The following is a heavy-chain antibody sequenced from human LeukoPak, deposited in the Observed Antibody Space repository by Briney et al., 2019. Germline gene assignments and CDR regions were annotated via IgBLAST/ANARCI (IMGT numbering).Heavy chain of an antibody. CDR1: GFTFSSYG. CDR3: VKDYYDSSGYYYLVY. J-gene: IGHJ4*02. D-gene: IGHD3-22*01. Sequence: GGSLRLSCAASGFTFSSYGMHWVRQAPGKWLEWVAFIRYDGSNKYYADSVKGRFTISRDNSKNTLYLQMNSLRAEDTAVYYCVKDYYDSSGYYYLVYSGQGTLVTVSP. CDR2: IRYDGSNK. V-gene: IGHV3-30*02.